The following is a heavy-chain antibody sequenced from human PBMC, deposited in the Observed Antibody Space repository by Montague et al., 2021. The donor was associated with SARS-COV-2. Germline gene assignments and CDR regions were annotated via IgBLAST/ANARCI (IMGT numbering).Heavy chain of an antibody. V-gene: IGHV4-59*01. J-gene: IGHJ5*02. D-gene: IGHD2-21*02. CDR1: VGSISNYY. CDR3: ARAYCGGDCHVGP. CDR2: IYDGGSA. Sequence: SETLSLTCTVSVGSISNYYWTWIRQPPGKGLEWIGYIYDGGSANYNPSXKSRSTISVDTSNNQFSLRLSSVTAADTAVYYCARAYCGGDCHVGPWGQGILVTVSS.